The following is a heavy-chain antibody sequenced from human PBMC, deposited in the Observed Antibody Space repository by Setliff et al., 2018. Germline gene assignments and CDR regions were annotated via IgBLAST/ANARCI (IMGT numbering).Heavy chain of an antibody. CDR1: GFTFDDYA. Sequence: PGGSLRLSCAASGFTFDDYAMHWVRQAPGKGLEWVSGISWNSGSIGYADSVRGRFTISRDNARDSLYLQMNSLRAEDTAVYYCVRDTTSGWMLTNWGQGTLVTVSS. J-gene: IGHJ4*02. V-gene: IGHV3-9*01. CDR2: ISWNSGSI. D-gene: IGHD6-25*01. CDR3: VRDTTSGWMLTN.